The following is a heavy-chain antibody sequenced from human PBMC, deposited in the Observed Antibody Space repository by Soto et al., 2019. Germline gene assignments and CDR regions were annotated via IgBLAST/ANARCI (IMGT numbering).Heavy chain of an antibody. D-gene: IGHD6-25*01. CDR3: VRAAKRYFDY. Sequence: AVQVSCKASGVTYNTFAVNWVRQAPGQGLEWMGGIIPVLGPAFYAQKFQGRVTITADKSTSTAYLELTSLRSEDTAVYYCVRAAKRYFDYWGQGTLVNVSS. CDR1: GVTYNTFA. V-gene: IGHV1-69*10. J-gene: IGHJ4*02. CDR2: IIPVLGPA.